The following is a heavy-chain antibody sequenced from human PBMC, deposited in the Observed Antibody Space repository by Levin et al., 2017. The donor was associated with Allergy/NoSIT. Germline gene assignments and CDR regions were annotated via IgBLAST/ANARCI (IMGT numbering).Heavy chain of an antibody. J-gene: IGHJ1*01. CDR1: GFTFSSYS. CDR2: ISSSSSTI. Sequence: GGSLRLSCAASGFTFSSYSMNWVRQAPGKGLEWVSYISSSSSTIYYADSVKGRFTISRDNAKNSLYLQMNSLRAEDTAVYYCARESAGGFVALHWGQGTLVTVAS. D-gene: IGHD6-13*01. V-gene: IGHV3-48*01. CDR3: ARESAGGFVALH.